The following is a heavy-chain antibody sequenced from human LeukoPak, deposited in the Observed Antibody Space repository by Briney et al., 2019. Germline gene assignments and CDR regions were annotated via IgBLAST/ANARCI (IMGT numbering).Heavy chain of an antibody. CDR1: GFTFSSYA. J-gene: IGHJ6*02. D-gene: IGHD3-9*01. CDR3: ARDLGDILTGPSNYYYGMGV. CDR2: ISYDGSNK. V-gene: IGHV3-30-3*01. Sequence: GRSLRLSCAASGFTFSSYAMHWVRQAPGKGLEWVAVISYDGSNKYYADSVKGRFTISRDNSKNTLYLQMNSLRAEDTAVYYCARDLGDILTGPSNYYYGMGVWGQGTTVTVSS.